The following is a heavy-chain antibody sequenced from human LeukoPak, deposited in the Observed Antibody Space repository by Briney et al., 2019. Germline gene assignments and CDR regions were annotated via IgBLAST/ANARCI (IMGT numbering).Heavy chain of an antibody. D-gene: IGHD6-19*01. V-gene: IGHV3-48*03. Sequence: GGSLRLSCAASGFTFSSYEMNWVRQAPGKGLEWFSYISTGGSTIYYTDSVKGRFTISRDNAKNTLYLQTNSLRAEDTAVYYCAKLPGQWLNLDYYYGMDVWGQGTTVTVSS. CDR2: ISTGGSTI. CDR1: GFTFSSYE. J-gene: IGHJ6*02. CDR3: AKLPGQWLNLDYYYGMDV.